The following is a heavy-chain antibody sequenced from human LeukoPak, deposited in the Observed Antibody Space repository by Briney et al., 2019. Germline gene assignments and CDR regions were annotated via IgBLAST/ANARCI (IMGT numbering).Heavy chain of an antibody. V-gene: IGHV4-34*01. J-gene: IGHJ4*02. Sequence: SETLSLTRAVYGGSFSGYYWSWIRQPPGKGLEWIGEINHSGSTNYNPSLKSRVTISVDTSKNQFSLKLSSVTAADTAVYYCARSYPTGCEGSTSCSDLDYWGQGTLVTVSS. CDR3: ARSYPTGCEGSTSCSDLDY. D-gene: IGHD2-2*01. CDR2: INHSGST. CDR1: GGSFSGYY.